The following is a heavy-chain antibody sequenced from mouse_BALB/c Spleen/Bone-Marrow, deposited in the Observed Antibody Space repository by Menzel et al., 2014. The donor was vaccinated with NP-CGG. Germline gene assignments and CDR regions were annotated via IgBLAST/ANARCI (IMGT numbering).Heavy chain of an antibody. CDR2: INPDSRTI. Sequence: VQLKQSGGGLVQPGGSLKVSCAASGFDFSRYWMSWVRQAPGKGLEWIGEINPDSRTINYTPSLKDKFIISRDNAKNTLYLQMSKVRSEDTALYYCSRLGYYGGFAYWGQGTLVTVSA. CDR3: SRLGYYGGFAY. CDR1: GFDFSRYW. D-gene: IGHD2-3*01. V-gene: IGHV4-1*02. J-gene: IGHJ3*01.